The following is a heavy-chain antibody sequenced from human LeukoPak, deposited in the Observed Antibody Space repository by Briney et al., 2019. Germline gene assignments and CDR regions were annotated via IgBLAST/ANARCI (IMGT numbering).Heavy chain of an antibody. CDR1: GSISGYY. V-gene: IGHV4-4*09. D-gene: IGHD2-2*01. J-gene: IGHJ3*02. Sequence: SETLSLTCTVSGSISGYYWSWILQPPGKGLEWIGYIYTSGSTNYNPSLESRVTISVDTSKNQFSLDLSSVTAADTAVYYCARQKCTSTSCLTKNAFDIWGQGTMVTVSS. CDR2: IYTSGST. CDR3: ARQKCTSTSCLTKNAFDI.